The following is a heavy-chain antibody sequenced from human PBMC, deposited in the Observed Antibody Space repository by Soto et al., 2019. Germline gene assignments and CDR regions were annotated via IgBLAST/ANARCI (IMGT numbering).Heavy chain of an antibody. D-gene: IGHD1-26*01. Sequence: GGSLRLSCAASGFTFDDYTMHWVRQAPGKGLEWVSLISWDGGSTYYADSVKGRFTISRDNSKNSLYLQMNSLRTEDTALYYCAKGGSGSYYPEFDYWGQGTLVTVSS. CDR2: ISWDGGST. CDR1: GFTFDDYT. CDR3: AKGGSGSYYPEFDY. J-gene: IGHJ4*02. V-gene: IGHV3-43*01.